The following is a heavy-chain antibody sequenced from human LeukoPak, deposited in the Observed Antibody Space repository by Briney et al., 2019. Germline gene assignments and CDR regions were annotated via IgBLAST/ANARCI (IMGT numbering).Heavy chain of an antibody. V-gene: IGHV1-46*01. CDR3: ARGGGFLGELSFDWFDP. CDR1: GYTFTSYY. CDR2: INPSGGST. D-gene: IGHD3-16*02. J-gene: IGHJ5*02. Sequence: ASVKVSCKASGYTFTSYYMHWVRQAPGQGLEWMGMINPSGGSTSYAQKFQGRVTMTRDTYTSTVYMELHSLRSEDTAVYYCARGGGFLGELSFDWFDPWGQGTLVTVSS.